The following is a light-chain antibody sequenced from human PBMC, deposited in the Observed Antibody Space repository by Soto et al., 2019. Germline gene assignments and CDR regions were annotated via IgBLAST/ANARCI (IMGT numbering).Light chain of an antibody. CDR1: SSNIGSNT. CDR2: SNN. CDR3: AAWDDSLNCPV. Sequence: QLVLTQPPSASGTPGQRVTISCSGSSSNIGSNTVNWYQQLPGTAPKLLIYSNNQRPSGVPDRFSGSKSGTSASLAISGLQSGEEADYYCAAWDDSLNCPVFGGGTKLTVL. J-gene: IGLJ3*02. V-gene: IGLV1-44*01.